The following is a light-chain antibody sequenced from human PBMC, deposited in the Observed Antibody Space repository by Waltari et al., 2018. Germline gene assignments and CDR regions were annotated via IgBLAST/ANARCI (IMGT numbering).Light chain of an antibody. V-gene: IGLV2-14*03. CDR1: SSAVGGYNY. CDR2: DVS. CDR3: SSYTSSITDV. Sequence: QSALAQPASVSGSPGQSITISCTGTSSAVGGYNYVSWYQQHPGKAPKLMIYDVSNRPSGVSNRFSGSKSGNTASLTISGLQAEDEADYYCSSYTSSITDVFGTGTKVTVL. J-gene: IGLJ1*01.